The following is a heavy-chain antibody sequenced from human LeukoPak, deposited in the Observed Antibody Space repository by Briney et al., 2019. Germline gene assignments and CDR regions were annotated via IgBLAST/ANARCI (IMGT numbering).Heavy chain of an antibody. D-gene: IGHD2-2*01. CDR3: ARDRRYCSSTSCYAFDI. CDR1: GGSISSYY. Sequence: PSETLSLTCTVSGGSISSYYWSWIRQPPGKGLEWIGYIYYSGSTNYNPSLKGRVTISVDTSKNQFSLKLSSVTAADTAVYYCARDRRYCSSTSCYAFDIWGQGTMVTVSS. V-gene: IGHV4-59*12. J-gene: IGHJ3*02. CDR2: IYYSGST.